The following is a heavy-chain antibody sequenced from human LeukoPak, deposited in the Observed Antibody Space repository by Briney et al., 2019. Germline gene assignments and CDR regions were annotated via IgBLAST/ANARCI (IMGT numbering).Heavy chain of an antibody. D-gene: IGHD4-23*01. V-gene: IGHV1-69*04. J-gene: IGHJ6*02. Sequence: GASVKVSCKASGGTFSSYAISWVRQAPGQGLEWMGRIIPILGIANYAQKFQGRVTITADKSTSTAYMELSSLRSEDTAVYYCARDHISFLDYGGNSGPYYYYGMDVWGQGTTVTVSS. CDR1: GGTFSSYA. CDR3: ARDHISFLDYGGNSGPYYYYGMDV. CDR2: IIPILGIA.